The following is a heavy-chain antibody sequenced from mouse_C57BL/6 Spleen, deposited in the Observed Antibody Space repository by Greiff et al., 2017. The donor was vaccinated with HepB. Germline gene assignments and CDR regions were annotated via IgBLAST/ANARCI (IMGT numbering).Heavy chain of an antibody. CDR2: IWSGGST. D-gene: IGHD2-1*01. CDR3: ARNRIYYGNYVDAMDY. Sequence: VQLVASGPGLVQPSQSLSITCPVSGFSLTSYGVHWVRQSPGKGLEWLGVIWSGGSTDYNAAFISRLSISKDNSKSQVFFKMNSLQADDTAIYYCARNRIYYGNYVDAMDYWGQGTSVTVSS. CDR1: GFSLTSYG. V-gene: IGHV2-2*01. J-gene: IGHJ4*01.